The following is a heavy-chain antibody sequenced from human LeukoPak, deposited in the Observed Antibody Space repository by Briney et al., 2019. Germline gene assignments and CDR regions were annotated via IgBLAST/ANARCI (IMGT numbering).Heavy chain of an antibody. CDR2: ISAYNGNT. D-gene: IGHD6-6*01. V-gene: IGHV1-18*01. J-gene: IGHJ6*03. CDR3: AREVSVYSSSSTDYYYYYMDV. Sequence: GASVKVSCKASGYTFTSYGISWVRQAPGQGLEWMGWISAYNGNTNYAQKLQGRVTMTTDTSTSTAYMELRSLRSDDTAVYYCAREVSVYSSSSTDYYYYYMDVWGKGTTVTVSS. CDR1: GYTFTSYG.